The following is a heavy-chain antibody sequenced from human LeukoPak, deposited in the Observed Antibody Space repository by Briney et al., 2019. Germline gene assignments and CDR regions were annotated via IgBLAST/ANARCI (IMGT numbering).Heavy chain of an antibody. J-gene: IGHJ5*02. V-gene: IGHV4-34*01. CDR2: INHSGST. CDR3: ARVWFGELSAFDP. D-gene: IGHD3-10*01. CDR1: GGSFSGYY. Sequence: SETLSLTCAVYGGSFSGYYWSWIRQPPGKGLEWIGEINHSGSTNYNPSLKSRVTISVDTSKNQFSLKLSSVTAADTAVYYCARVWFGELSAFDPWGQGTLVTVPS.